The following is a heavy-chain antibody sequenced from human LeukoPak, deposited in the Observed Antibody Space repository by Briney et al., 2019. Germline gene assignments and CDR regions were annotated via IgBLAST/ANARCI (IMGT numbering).Heavy chain of an antibody. D-gene: IGHD1-7*01. V-gene: IGHV3-30*18. CDR3: ANWNYGYYFDY. CDR1: GFTFSNYG. CDR2: ISYDGSNK. J-gene: IGHJ4*02. Sequence: PGGSLRLSCAASGFTFSNYGMHWVRQAPGKGLEWVAVISYDGSNKYYADSVKGRFTISRDNSKNTLYLQMNSLRAEDTAVYYCANWNYGYYFDYWGQGTLVTVSS.